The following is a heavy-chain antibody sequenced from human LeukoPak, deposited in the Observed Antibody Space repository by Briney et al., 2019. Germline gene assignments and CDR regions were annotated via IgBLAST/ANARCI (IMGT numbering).Heavy chain of an antibody. Sequence: GGSLRLSCEASGLTFSIFEMNWVRLAPGKGLEWVSFISSSGNIKLYADSVRGRFTISRDNGKNSLYLHMNSLRAEDTAVYYCAKGASPGYNYNAFDMWGQGTMVAVS. D-gene: IGHD3-22*01. J-gene: IGHJ3*02. V-gene: IGHV3-48*03. CDR2: ISSSGNIK. CDR3: AKGASPGYNYNAFDM. CDR1: GLTFSIFE.